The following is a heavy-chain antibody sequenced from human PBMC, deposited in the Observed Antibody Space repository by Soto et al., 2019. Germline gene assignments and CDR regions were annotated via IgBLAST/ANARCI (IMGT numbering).Heavy chain of an antibody. CDR2: ISPYSGNT. CDR3: AMVDNYVSPTPQDV. V-gene: IGHV1-18*01. CDR1: CYIFVNYG. D-gene: IGHD3-16*01. J-gene: IGHJ6*02. Sequence: QVHLVQSGYEVRKPGSSVKVPCKPSCYIFVNYGIAWVRQAPGQGLEWMGWISPYSGNTHYASKVQGRLTMTTDTCTSAAYMDLGSLTSDATAVYYCAMVDNYVSPTPQDVCGQGTQVTASS.